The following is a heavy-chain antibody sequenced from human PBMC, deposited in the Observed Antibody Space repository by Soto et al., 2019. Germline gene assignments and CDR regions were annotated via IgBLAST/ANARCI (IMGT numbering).Heavy chain of an antibody. CDR3: ARRKAAAGNFDY. CDR1: GDTFTGYY. J-gene: IGHJ4*02. CDR2: INPNSGGT. D-gene: IGHD6-13*01. Sequence: SVKVSCKASGDTFTGYYMHSVRQAPGQGLEWMGWINPNSGGTNYAQKFQGWVTMTRDTSISTAYMELSRLRSDDTAVYYCARRKAAAGNFDYWGQGTLVTVSS. V-gene: IGHV1-2*04.